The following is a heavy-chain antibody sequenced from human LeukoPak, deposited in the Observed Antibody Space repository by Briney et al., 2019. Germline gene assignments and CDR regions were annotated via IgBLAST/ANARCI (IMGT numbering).Heavy chain of an antibody. CDR2: IGTSGDT. Sequence: GGSLRLSCTASGFTFSTYPLTWVRQAPGKGPEWVSTIGTSGDTYYADSVKGRFTISRDNSNNALYLHMNSLRAEDAAVYYCAKSKIVQGRGYFDLWGRGTLVTVSS. CDR1: GFTFSTYP. V-gene: IGHV3-23*01. D-gene: IGHD1-26*01. CDR3: AKSKIVQGRGYFDL. J-gene: IGHJ2*01.